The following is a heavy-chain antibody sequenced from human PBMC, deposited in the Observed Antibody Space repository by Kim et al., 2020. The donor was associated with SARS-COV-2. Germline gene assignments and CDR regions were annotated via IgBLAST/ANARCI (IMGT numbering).Heavy chain of an antibody. Sequence: ASVKVSCKASGYTFTSYGISWVRQAPGQGLEWMGWISAYNGNTNYAQKLQGRVTMTTDTSTSTAYMELRSLRSDDTAVYYCARDYGGNSKGWFDPWGQGTLVTVSS. CDR3: ARDYGGNSKGWFDP. CDR1: GYTFTSYG. D-gene: IGHD4-17*01. J-gene: IGHJ5*02. V-gene: IGHV1-18*01. CDR2: ISAYNGNT.